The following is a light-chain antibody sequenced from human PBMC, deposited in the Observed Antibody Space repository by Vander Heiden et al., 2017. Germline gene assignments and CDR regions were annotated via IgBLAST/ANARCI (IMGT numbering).Light chain of an antibody. CDR3: AAWDDSLNVVA. V-gene: IGLV1-44*01. CDR1: SSNIGSTT. J-gene: IGLJ2*01. Sequence: QSVLTQPPSASGTPGQRVTISCSGSSSNIGSTTVNWYQQLPGTALKLLIYSNNQRPSGVPDRFSGSKSGTSASLAISGLQSEDEADYYCAAWDDSLNVVAFGGGTKLTVL. CDR2: SNN.